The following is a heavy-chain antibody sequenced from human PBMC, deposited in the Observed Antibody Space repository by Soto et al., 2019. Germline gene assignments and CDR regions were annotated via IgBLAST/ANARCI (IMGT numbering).Heavy chain of an antibody. J-gene: IGHJ4*02. CDR2: ISVSADNT. D-gene: IGHD1-1*01. CDR1: GFSLGSYP. V-gene: IGHV3-23*01. CDR3: AQDGIRGIHMDH. Sequence: GGSLRLSCAGSGFSLGSYPMSWVRQAPGKGLQWVSSISVSADNTYYADSVRGRFNISRDSSKRTLYLQMNSLRAEDTAVYYCAQDGIRGIHMDHWGQGTTVTVYS.